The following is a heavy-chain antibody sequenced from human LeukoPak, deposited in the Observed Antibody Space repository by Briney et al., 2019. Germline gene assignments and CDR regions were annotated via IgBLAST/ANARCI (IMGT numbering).Heavy chain of an antibody. J-gene: IGHJ6*03. D-gene: IGHD6-6*01. CDR1: GGSFSGYY. CDR2: INHSGST. Sequence: SETLSLTCAVYGGSFSGYYWSWIRQPPGKGLEWIGEINHSGSTNYNPSLKSRVTISVDTSKNQFSLKLSSVTAADTAVYYCARGLYSSSPSSYYYYYRDVWGKGTTVTVSS. CDR3: ARGLYSSSPSSYYYYYRDV. V-gene: IGHV4-34*01.